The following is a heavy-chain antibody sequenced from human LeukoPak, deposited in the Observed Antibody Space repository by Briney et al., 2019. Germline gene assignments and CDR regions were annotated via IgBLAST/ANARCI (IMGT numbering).Heavy chain of an antibody. CDR2: IYHSGST. CDR3: ARRFSELDQPDFDY. V-gene: IGHV4-38-2*02. Sequence: PSETLSLTCTVSGYSISSGYYWDWIRQPPGKGLEWIGSIYHSGSTYYNPSLKSRVTISVDTSKNQFSLKLSSVTAADTAVYYCARRFSELDQPDFDYWGQGTLVTVSS. CDR1: GYSISSGYY. J-gene: IGHJ4*02. D-gene: IGHD1-14*01.